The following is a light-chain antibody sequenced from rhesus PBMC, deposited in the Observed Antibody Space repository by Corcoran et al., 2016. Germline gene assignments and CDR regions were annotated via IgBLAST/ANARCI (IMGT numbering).Light chain of an antibody. Sequence: DIQMTQSPSSLSASVGDRVTITCRASENVNNYLNWYQQQPGKAPNLLIYKASSLQNGVPSRFSGSGSGTDYTFTISRLKPEDVATYYCQHGYGSPYSFGQGTKVEIK. J-gene: IGKJ2*01. CDR1: ENVNNY. V-gene: IGKV1-74*01. CDR2: KAS. CDR3: QHGYGSPYS.